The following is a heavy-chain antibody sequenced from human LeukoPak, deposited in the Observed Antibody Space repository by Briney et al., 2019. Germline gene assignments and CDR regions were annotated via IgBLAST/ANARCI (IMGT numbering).Heavy chain of an antibody. CDR1: GYTFTSYD. V-gene: IGHV1-8*01. CDR3: ARGGYSNYGDPLPFDY. Sequence: EASVKVSCKASGYTFTSYDINWVRQATGQGLEWMGWMNPNTANTGYAQKFRGRVTMTRNTSITTAYMELSSLRSDDTAVYYCARGGYSNYGDPLPFDYWGQGTLVTVSS. CDR2: MNPNTANT. J-gene: IGHJ4*02. D-gene: IGHD4-11*01.